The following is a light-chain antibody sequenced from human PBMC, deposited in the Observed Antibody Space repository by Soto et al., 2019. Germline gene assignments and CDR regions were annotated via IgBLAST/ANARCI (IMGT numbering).Light chain of an antibody. CDR2: DAS. CDR1: QSVGGY. CDR3: HQGSNWPPLT. Sequence: EIVLTQSPATLSLSPGERATLSCRASQSVGGYLDWYQQKPGQAPRLLIYDASNRASGIPARFSGSGSGTDFTLTISILEPEDLAVYYCHQGSNWPPLTFGGGTKVEIK. V-gene: IGKV3-11*01. J-gene: IGKJ4*01.